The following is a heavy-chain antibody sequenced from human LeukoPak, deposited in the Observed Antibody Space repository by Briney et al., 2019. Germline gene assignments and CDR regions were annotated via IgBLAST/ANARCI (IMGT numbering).Heavy chain of an antibody. J-gene: IGHJ3*02. Sequence: SETLSLACTVSGGSISSCYWSWIRQPPGKGLEWIGYIYYSGSNNYNPSLKSRVTISVDTSKNQFSLKLSSVTAADTAVYYCARDDPSIVGATENAFDIWGQGTMVTVSS. CDR3: ARDDPSIVGATENAFDI. CDR1: GGSISSCY. D-gene: IGHD1-26*01. CDR2: IYYSGSN. V-gene: IGHV4-59*01.